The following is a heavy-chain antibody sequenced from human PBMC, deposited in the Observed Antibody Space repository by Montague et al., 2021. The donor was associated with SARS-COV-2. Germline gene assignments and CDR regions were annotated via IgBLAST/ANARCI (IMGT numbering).Heavy chain of an antibody. J-gene: IGHJ6*02. V-gene: IGHV4-59*13. Sequence: SETLSLTCTVSGGSISSYYWTWIRQPPGKGLEWIGYIYYTGSTNYNPSLESRVTISLDTSKNQFSLKLSSVTAADTAVYYCARGHYYARKDYYYGVDVWGQGTTVTVSS. CDR1: GGSISSYY. CDR2: IYYTGST. CDR3: ARGHYYARKDYYYGVDV. D-gene: IGHD3-10*01.